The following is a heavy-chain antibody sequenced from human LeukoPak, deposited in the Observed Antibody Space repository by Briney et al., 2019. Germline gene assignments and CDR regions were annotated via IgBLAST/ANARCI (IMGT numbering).Heavy chain of an antibody. CDR1: GFTFSSFE. CDR3: ARYCSGGGCYGWFDP. Sequence: PGGSLRLSCAASGFTFSSFEMNWVRQAPGKGLEWVSYMSGSGNTIMYADSVKGRFTISRDNTKNSLYLQMNSLRAEDTAVYYCARYCSGGGCYGWFDPWGQGTLVTVSS. V-gene: IGHV3-48*03. CDR2: MSGSGNTI. J-gene: IGHJ5*02. D-gene: IGHD2-15*01.